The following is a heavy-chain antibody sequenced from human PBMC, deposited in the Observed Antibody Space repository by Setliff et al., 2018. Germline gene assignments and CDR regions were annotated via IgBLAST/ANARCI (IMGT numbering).Heavy chain of an antibody. CDR1: GGTFSSYA. J-gene: IGHJ4*02. Sequence: SVQVSCQASGGTFSSYAISWVRQAPGQGLEWMGGIIPIFGTANYEQKFQGRVRITADESTSTASMELSSLRSDDTAVYYCARGSYCSGGSCSGRDFDYWGQGTLVTVSS. CDR2: IIPIFGTA. CDR3: ARGSYCSGGSCSGRDFDY. V-gene: IGHV1-69*13. D-gene: IGHD2-15*01.